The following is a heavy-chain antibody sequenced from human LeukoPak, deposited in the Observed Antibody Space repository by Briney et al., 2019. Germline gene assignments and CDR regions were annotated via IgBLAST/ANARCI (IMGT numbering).Heavy chain of an antibody. CDR3: AKDKGGSYYYYCMDV. V-gene: IGHV3-30*18. D-gene: IGHD1-26*01. Sequence: GGSLRLSCAASGFTFSSYGMHWVRQAPGKGLEWVAVISYDGSNKYYADSVKGRFTIPRDNSKNTLYLQMNSLRAEDTAVYYCAKDKGGSYYYYCMDVWGQGTTVTVSS. CDR2: ISYDGSNK. J-gene: IGHJ6*02. CDR1: GFTFSSYG.